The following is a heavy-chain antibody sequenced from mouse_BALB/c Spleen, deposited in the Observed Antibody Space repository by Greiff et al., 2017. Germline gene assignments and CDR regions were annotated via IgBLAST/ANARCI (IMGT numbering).Heavy chain of an antibody. CDR2: INPSTGYT. J-gene: IGHJ2*01. Sequence: VMLVESGAELAKPGASVKMSCKASGYTFTSYWMHWVKQRPGQGLEWIGYINPSTGYTEYNQKFKDKATLTADKSSSTAYMQLSSLTSEDSAVYYCASPYYYGSSYGYYFDYWGQGTTLTVSS. V-gene: IGHV1-7*01. D-gene: IGHD1-1*01. CDR3: ASPYYYGSSYGYYFDY. CDR1: GYTFTSYW.